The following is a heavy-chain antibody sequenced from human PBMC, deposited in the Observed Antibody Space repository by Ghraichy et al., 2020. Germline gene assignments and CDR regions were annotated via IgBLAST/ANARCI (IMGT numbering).Heavy chain of an antibody. D-gene: IGHD1-1*01. CDR2: IGGTGDDI. J-gene: IGHJ3*02. V-gene: IGHV3-23*01. CDR3: AKDQIAMNGNWDAFDI. Sequence: GGSLRLSCAASTFTFSNYAMTWVRQAPGKGLEWVSSIGGTGDDINYADSVEGRFTISRDNFKNTLYLQMNSLKAEDTAVYYCAKDQIAMNGNWDAFDIWGQGTVVTVSS. CDR1: TFTFSNYA.